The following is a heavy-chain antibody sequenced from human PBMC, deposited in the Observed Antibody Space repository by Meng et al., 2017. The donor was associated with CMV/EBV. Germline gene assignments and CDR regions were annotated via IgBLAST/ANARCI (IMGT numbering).Heavy chain of an antibody. V-gene: IGHV3-23*01. CDR1: GFTFSSYA. CDR3: AKGGSSWYDP. J-gene: IGHJ5*02. Sequence: GESLKISCAVSGFTFSSYAMSWVRQAPGKGLEWVSGISGDGGSTYHADSVKGRFTISRDNSKNTLYLQMNSLRAEDTAVYYCAKGGSSWYDPWGQGTLVTVSS. D-gene: IGHD6-13*01. CDR2: ISGDGGST.